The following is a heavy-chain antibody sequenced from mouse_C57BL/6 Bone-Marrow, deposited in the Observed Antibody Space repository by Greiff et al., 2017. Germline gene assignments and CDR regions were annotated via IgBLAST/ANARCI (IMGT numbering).Heavy chain of an antibody. CDR1: GYTFPRYW. CDR2: FDPNSGGT. V-gene: IGHV1-72*01. Sequence: VQLQQPGAELVKPGASVKLSCKASGYTFPRYWMHWVKQRPGRGLEWIGRFDPNSGGTKYNEKFKSKATLPVDKPSSTAYMQLSSLTSEDSAVYYCAVYGYLAYWGQGTLVTVSA. D-gene: IGHD2-2*01. J-gene: IGHJ3*01. CDR3: AVYGYLAY.